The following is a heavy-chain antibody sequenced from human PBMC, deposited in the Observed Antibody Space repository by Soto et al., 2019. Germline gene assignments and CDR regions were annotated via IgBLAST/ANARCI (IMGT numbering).Heavy chain of an antibody. CDR2: IFSSGST. CDR1: GDSISSFY. Sequence: QVQLQESGPGLVKPSETLSLTCTVSGDSISSFYWTWIRQPPGKGLEWVGYIFSSGSTSYNPSLNSRVTISVDTSENQFSLKLTSVTAADTAVYYCARVGYCSSTPCWPIGYFEYWGQGTLGTVSS. V-gene: IGHV4-59*01. J-gene: IGHJ4*02. CDR3: ARVGYCSSTPCWPIGYFEY. D-gene: IGHD2-2*01.